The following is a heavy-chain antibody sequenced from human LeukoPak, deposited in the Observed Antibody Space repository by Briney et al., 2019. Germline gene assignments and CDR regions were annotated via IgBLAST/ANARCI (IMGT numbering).Heavy chain of an antibody. CDR2: IYTSGST. CDR3: AAQKANYDFWSGYYTAEYFQH. CDR1: GGSISSGSYY. D-gene: IGHD3-3*01. Sequence: SETLSLTCTVSGGSISSGSYYWSWIRQPAGKGLEWIGRIYTSGSTNYNPSLKSRVTISVDTSKNQFSLKLSSVTAADMAVYYCAAQKANYDFWSGYYTAEYFQHWGQGTLVTVSS. V-gene: IGHV4-61*02. J-gene: IGHJ1*01.